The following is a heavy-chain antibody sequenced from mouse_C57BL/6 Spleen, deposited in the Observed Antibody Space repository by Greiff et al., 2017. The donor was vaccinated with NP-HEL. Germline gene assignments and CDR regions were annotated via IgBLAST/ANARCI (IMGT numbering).Heavy chain of an antibody. D-gene: IGHD1-1*01. V-gene: IGHV1-69*01. J-gene: IGHJ2*01. CDR2: IDPSDSYT. CDR1: GYTFTSYW. CDR3: ARVYYYGSSLSFDY. Sequence: QVHVKQPGAELVMPGASVKLSCKASGYTFTSYWMHWVQQRPGQGLEWIGEIDPSDSYTNYNQTFTGKSTLTVDKSSSTAYMQLSSLTSEDSAVYYCARVYYYGSSLSFDYWGQGTTLTVSS.